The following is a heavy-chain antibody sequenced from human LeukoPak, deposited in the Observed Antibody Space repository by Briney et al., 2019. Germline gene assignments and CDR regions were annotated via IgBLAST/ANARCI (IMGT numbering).Heavy chain of an antibody. CDR1: GGTFSSYA. CDR2: IIPIFGTA. CDR3: ARAPSRVVVLNRSFDY. D-gene: IGHD3-22*01. J-gene: IGHJ4*02. V-gene: IGHV1-69*13. Sequence: SVKVSCKASGGTFSSYAISWVRQAPGQGLEWMGGIIPIFGTANYAQKFQGRVTITADESTSTAYMELRSLRSDDTAVYYCARAPSRVVVLNRSFDYWGQGTLVTVSS.